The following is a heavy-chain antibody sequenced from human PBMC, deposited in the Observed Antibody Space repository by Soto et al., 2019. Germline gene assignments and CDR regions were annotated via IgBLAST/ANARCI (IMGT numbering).Heavy chain of an antibody. D-gene: IGHD3-3*01. CDR3: ASGVHIINPYQDYFDN. V-gene: IGHV3-11*01. CDR1: GFSFSEYY. J-gene: IGHJ4*02. CDR2: ISHDETSI. Sequence: QVQLVESGGGLVQPGGSLRLSCAASGFSFSEYYMGWIRQAPGKGLEWISYISHDETSIYYADSVKGRFTSSRDNAKNSLYLQMSSLRAEDTAVYFCASGVHIINPYQDYFDNWGQGTLVTVSS.